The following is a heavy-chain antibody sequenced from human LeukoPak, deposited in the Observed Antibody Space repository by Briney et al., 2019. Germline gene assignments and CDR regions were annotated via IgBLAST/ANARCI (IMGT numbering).Heavy chain of an antibody. CDR3: ARGYSYGSDYYYGMDV. V-gene: IGHV1-18*01. J-gene: IGHJ6*02. CDR1: GYTFTSYA. Sequence: GASVKVSCKASGYTFTSYAISWVRQAPGQGLEWMGWISGYNGNTKYAQKVQGRVTMTTDTSTSTAYMELRSLRSDDTAVYHCARGYSYGSDYYYGMDVWGQGTTVTVSS. D-gene: IGHD5-18*01. CDR2: ISGYNGNT.